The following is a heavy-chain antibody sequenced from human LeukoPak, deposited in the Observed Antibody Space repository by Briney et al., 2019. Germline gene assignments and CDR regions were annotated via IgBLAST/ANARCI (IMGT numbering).Heavy chain of an antibody. V-gene: IGHV3-23*01. CDR2: ILGWGRK. D-gene: IGHD5-24*01. CDR1: GFTFSSYS. Sequence: GGSLRLSCGASGFTFSSYSMSWVRQVPGKGLEGVSGILGWGRKYYADSVQGRYTISRDNCMNTLYLQMNNLRAEDTAVYYCEKDASSADGYWEFDSWGQGTLVTVSS. J-gene: IGHJ4*02. CDR3: EKDASSADGYWEFDS.